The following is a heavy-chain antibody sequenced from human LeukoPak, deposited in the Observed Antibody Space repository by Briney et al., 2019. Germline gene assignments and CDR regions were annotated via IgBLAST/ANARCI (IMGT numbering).Heavy chain of an antibody. CDR1: GGSISIYY. CDR2: IYYSGST. Sequence: SETLSLTCTVSGGSISIYYWSWIRQPPGKGLEWIGYIYYSGSTNYNPSLKSRVTISVDTSKNQFSLKLSSVTAADTAVYYCARTYSSSYYFDYWGQGTLVTVSS. J-gene: IGHJ4*02. D-gene: IGHD6-6*01. CDR3: ARTYSSSYYFDY. V-gene: IGHV4-59*08.